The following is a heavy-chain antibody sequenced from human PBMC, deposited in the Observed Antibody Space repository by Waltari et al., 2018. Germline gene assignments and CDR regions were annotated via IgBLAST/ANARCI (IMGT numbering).Heavy chain of an antibody. CDR2: ISYDGSNK. CDR1: GFTFSSYA. D-gene: IGHD3-3*01. Sequence: QVQLVESGGGVVQPGRSLRLSCAASGFTFSSYAMHWVRQAPGKGLEWVAVISYDGSNKYYADSVKGRFTISRDNSKNTLYLQMNSLRAEDTAVYYCASTYYDFWSGLENWGQGTLVTVSS. V-gene: IGHV3-30-3*01. CDR3: ASTYYDFWSGLEN. J-gene: IGHJ4*02.